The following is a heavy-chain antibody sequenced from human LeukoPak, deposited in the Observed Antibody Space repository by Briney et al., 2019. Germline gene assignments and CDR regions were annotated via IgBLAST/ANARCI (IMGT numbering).Heavy chain of an antibody. V-gene: IGHV4-34*01. CDR3: AREATYYDFWSDYSPRGYFDY. D-gene: IGHD3-3*01. CDR2: INHSGST. CDR1: GGSFSGYY. J-gene: IGHJ4*02. Sequence: SETLSLTCAVYGGSFSGYYWSWIRQPPGKGLEGIGEINHSGSTNYNPSLKSRVTISVDTSKNQFSLKLSSVTAADTAVYYCAREATYYDFWSDYSPRGYFDYWGQGTLVTVSS.